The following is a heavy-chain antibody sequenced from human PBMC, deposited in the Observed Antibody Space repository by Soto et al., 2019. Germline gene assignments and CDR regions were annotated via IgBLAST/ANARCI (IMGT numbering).Heavy chain of an antibody. CDR2: ISYTTSRK. CDR3: ARDLGNYDSSGYSDY. D-gene: IGHD3-22*01. V-gene: IGHV3-48*04. CDR1: GFSFSSSS. Sequence: GGSLRLSCTASGFSFSSSSMNWLRQAPGKGLEWISYISYTTSRKYYADSVKGRFTISRDNAKNSLYLQMNSLTVEDTAIYYCARDLGNYDSSGYSDYWGLGTQVTVSS. J-gene: IGHJ4*02.